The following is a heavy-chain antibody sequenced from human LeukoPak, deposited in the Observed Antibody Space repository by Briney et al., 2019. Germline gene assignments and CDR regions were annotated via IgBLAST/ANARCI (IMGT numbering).Heavy chain of an antibody. D-gene: IGHD4-17*01. CDR2: ISGSGGST. V-gene: IGHV3-23*01. CDR1: GFTFSSYA. J-gene: IGHJ4*02. CDR3: AKEETMSTVTTYCDY. Sequence: SGGSLRLSCAASGFTFSSYAMSWVRQAPGKGLEWVSAISGSGGSTYYADSAKGRFTISRDNSKNTLYLQMNSLRAEDTAVYYCAKEETMSTVTTYCDYWGQGTLVTVSS.